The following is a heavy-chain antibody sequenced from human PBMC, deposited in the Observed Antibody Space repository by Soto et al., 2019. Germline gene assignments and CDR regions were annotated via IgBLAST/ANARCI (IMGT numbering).Heavy chain of an antibody. CDR1: GYTFTGYY. CDR2: INPNSGGT. CDR3: ARAVNYDFWSGYPDY. D-gene: IGHD3-3*01. V-gene: IGHV1-2*04. Sequence: GASVKVSCKASGYTFTGYYMHWVRQAPGQGLEWMGWINPNSGGTNYAQKFQGWVTMTRDTSISTAYMELSRLRSDDTAVYYCARAVNYDFWSGYPDYWGQGTLVTVSS. J-gene: IGHJ4*02.